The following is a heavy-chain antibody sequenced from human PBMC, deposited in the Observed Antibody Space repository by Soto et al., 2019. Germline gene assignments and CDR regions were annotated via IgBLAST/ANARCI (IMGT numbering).Heavy chain of an antibody. J-gene: IGHJ5*02. D-gene: IGHD3-10*01. CDR1: GGSISSSSYY. CDR3: ARHIWFGEFTPNLKWFDP. Sequence: SETLSLTCTVSGGSISSSSYYWGWIRQPPGKGLEWIGSIYYSGSTYYNPSLKSRVTISVDTSKNQFSLKLSSVTAADTAVYYCARHIWFGEFTPNLKWFDPWGQGTLVTVSS. CDR2: IYYSGST. V-gene: IGHV4-39*01.